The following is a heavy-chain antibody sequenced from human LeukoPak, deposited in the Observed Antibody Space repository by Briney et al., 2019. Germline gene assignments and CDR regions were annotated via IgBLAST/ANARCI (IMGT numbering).Heavy chain of an antibody. CDR2: IYSGGST. CDR3: AREIIQLPGYFDY. Sequence: GGSLTLSCAASGFTVSSNYMSWIRQPPGKGLEWVSVIYSGGSTYYADSVKGRFTISRDKSKNTLYLQMISLRAEDTAVYYCAREIIQLPGYFDYWGQGTLVTVSS. J-gene: IGHJ4*02. V-gene: IGHV3-53*01. CDR1: GFTVSSNY. D-gene: IGHD5-18*01.